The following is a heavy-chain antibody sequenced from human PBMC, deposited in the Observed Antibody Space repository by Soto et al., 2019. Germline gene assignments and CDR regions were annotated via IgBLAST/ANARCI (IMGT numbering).Heavy chain of an antibody. V-gene: IGHV3-11*06. CDR3: ARLRASSWYLGGYLDY. CDR2: IVIGSDYT. J-gene: IGHJ4*02. D-gene: IGHD6-13*01. CDR1: GFTFSDYY. Sequence: GGSLRLSCAASGFTFSDYYMTWVRQAPGKGLEWVSYIVIGSDYTNYADSVKGRFTISRDNAKNSLYLEMNSLRVEDTAVYYCARLRASSWYLGGYLDYWGQGTLVTVSS.